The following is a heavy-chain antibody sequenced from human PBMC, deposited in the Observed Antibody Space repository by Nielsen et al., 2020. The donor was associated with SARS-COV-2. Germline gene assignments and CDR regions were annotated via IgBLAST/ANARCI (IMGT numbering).Heavy chain of an antibody. J-gene: IGHJ6*02. CDR3: AREQLRATGMDV. V-gene: IGHV1-2*05. D-gene: IGHD3-10*01. CDR2: INPNSGGT. CDR1: GYTFTCCD. Sequence: ASVKVSCKASGYTFTCCDINWVRQAPGQGLEWMGRINPNSGGTNYAQKFQGRVTMTRDTSISTAYMELSRLRSDDTVVYYCAREQLRATGMDVWGQGTTVTVSS.